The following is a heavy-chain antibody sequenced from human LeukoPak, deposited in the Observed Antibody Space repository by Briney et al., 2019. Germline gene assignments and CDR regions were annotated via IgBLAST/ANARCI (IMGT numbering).Heavy chain of an antibody. V-gene: IGHV4-59*08. Sequence: SLXXTVXXGSISSYYWSWVRQPPGKXXXGVGYIYYSGSTNYNPSLKSRVTISVDTSKNQFSLKLSSVTAADTAVYYCARTSLAYDSSGYYYDYFDYWGQGTLVTVSS. CDR1: XGSISSYY. CDR2: IYYSGST. J-gene: IGHJ4*02. D-gene: IGHD3-22*01. CDR3: ARTSLAYDSSGYYYDYFDY.